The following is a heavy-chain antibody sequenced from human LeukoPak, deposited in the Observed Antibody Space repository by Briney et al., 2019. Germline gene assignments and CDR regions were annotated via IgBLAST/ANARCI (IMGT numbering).Heavy chain of an antibody. CDR2: ISSSSSYT. CDR1: GFTFSDYY. CDR3: ARDLRYYYDSSGTPAFDI. Sequence: GGSLRLSCAASGFTFSDYYMSWIRQAPGKGLEWVSYISSSSSYTNYADSVKGRFTISRDNAKNSLYLQMNSLRAEDTAVYYCARDLRYYYDSSGTPAFDIRGQGTMVTVSS. D-gene: IGHD3-22*01. V-gene: IGHV3-11*05. J-gene: IGHJ3*02.